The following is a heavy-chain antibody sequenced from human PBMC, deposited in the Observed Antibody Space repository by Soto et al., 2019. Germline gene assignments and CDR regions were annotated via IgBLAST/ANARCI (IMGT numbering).Heavy chain of an antibody. CDR1: GFNFTNFA. Sequence: GGSLRLSCAASGFNFTNFAMHWIRQAPGKGLEWVAVISSDGSTQHFADTVKGRFTFSRDNSKNTLYLQMNSLRAEDTAIYYCAKNPGYYYDSTGYHFDYWGQGTLVTVSS. D-gene: IGHD3-22*01. CDR3: AKNPGYYYDSTGYHFDY. V-gene: IGHV3-30-3*01. J-gene: IGHJ4*02. CDR2: ISSDGSTQ.